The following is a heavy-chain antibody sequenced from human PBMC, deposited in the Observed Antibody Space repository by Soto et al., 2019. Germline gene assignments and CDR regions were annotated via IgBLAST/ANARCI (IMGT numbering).Heavy chain of an antibody. V-gene: IGHV1-69*13. Sequence: SVKVSCTSCGGSFGKSVIDWVRQTTGQGLEWLGGFIPVYRTLNYAQKFQGRVTITADESTGTAYMTLSSLASDDTAVYYCATGVIWIGYFTVDSWGQGTRVTVS. CDR1: GGSFGKSV. CDR2: FIPVYRTL. CDR3: ATGVIWIGYFTVDS. J-gene: IGHJ4*02. D-gene: IGHD3-3*01.